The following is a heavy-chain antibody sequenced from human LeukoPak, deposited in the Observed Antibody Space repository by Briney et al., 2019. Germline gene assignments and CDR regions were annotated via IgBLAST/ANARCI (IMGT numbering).Heavy chain of an antibody. CDR2: IYTSGST. CDR1: ADSISGFY. CDR3: ARAPDGYSSFDY. D-gene: IGHD5-24*01. V-gene: IGHV4-4*07. Sequence: SETLSLTCTVSADSISGFYWSWIRQPAGKGLEWIGRIYTSGSTNYNPSLKSRVTMSVDTSKNQFSLKLSSVTAADTAVYYCARAPDGYSSFDYWGQGTLVTVSS. J-gene: IGHJ4*02.